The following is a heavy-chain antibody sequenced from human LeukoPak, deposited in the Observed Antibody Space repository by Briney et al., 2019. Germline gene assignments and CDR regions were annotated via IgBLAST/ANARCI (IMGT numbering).Heavy chain of an antibody. D-gene: IGHD3-3*01. V-gene: IGHV4-34*01. Sequence: SETLSLTCAVYGGTFGYDFWTWIRQTPGKGLEWIGEINRSGSTKYNPSLKSRATISVDTSRTQFSLKLSSVTAADSAVYHCARGVRDDLWTSRVYHDVFDIWGHGTMVTVSS. CDR1: GGTFGYDF. CDR3: ARGVRDDLWTSRVYHDVFDI. J-gene: IGHJ3*02. CDR2: INRSGST.